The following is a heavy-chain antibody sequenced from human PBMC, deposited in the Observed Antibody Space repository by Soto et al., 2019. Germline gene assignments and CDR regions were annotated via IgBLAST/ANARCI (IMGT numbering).Heavy chain of an antibody. J-gene: IGHJ3*02. D-gene: IGHD1-26*01. V-gene: IGHV1-46*01. CDR3: ARPRGVGPKDDAFDI. Sequence: QVQLVQSGAEVKKPGASVRISCKASGYTLTSFYIHWVRQAPGQGLEWMGIIDPSGGSTAYAQKFQGRVTMTRDTSTSTVYMELSSLRSEDTAVYYCARPRGVGPKDDAFDIWGQGTMVTVSS. CDR1: GYTLTSFY. CDR2: IDPSGGST.